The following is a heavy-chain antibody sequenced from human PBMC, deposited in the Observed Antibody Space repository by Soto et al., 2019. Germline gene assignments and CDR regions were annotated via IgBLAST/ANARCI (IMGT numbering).Heavy chain of an antibody. D-gene: IGHD2-15*01. CDR1: GDPISTVDYF. J-gene: IGHJ5*01. CDR2: IYKSTTT. V-gene: IGHV4-30-4*01. Sequence: SETLSLTCSVSGDPISTVDYFWAWIRQPPGQALEYIGYIYKSTTTYYNPSFESRVAISLDTSKSQFSLNVTSVTAADTAVYFCARGRYCLTGRCFPNWFDSWGQGTLVTVSS. CDR3: ARGRYCLTGRCFPNWFDS.